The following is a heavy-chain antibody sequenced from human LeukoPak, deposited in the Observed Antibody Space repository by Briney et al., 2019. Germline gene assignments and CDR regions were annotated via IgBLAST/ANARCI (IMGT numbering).Heavy chain of an antibody. CDR1: GFTFDDYA. Sequence: GGSLRLSCAASGFTFDDYAMHWVRHAPGKGLEWVSGISWNSGSIGYADSVKGRFTISRDNAKNSLYLQMNSLRAEDMALYYCVTGSYYNSHDAFDIWGQGTMVTVSS. J-gene: IGHJ3*02. CDR3: VTGSYYNSHDAFDI. D-gene: IGHD3-10*01. CDR2: ISWNSGSI. V-gene: IGHV3-9*03.